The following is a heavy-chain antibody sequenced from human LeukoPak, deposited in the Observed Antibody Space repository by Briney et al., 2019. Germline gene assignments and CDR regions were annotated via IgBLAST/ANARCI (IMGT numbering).Heavy chain of an antibody. Sequence: SETLSLTCAVSVGSISRGGYSWSWIRQPPGKGLEWIGYFYYSGSTYYNPSLKSRVTISVDTSKNQLSLKLSSVTAADTALYYCARESNYHGSGTGWFDPWGQGTLVTVSS. CDR2: FYYSGST. CDR3: ARESNYHGSGTGWFDP. V-gene: IGHV4-30-4*07. J-gene: IGHJ5*02. D-gene: IGHD3-10*01. CDR1: VGSISRGGYS.